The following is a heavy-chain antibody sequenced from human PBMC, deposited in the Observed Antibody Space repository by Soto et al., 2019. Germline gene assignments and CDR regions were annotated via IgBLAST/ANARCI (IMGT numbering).Heavy chain of an antibody. CDR2: IYYSGST. CDR3: ARAGSSPRAGYYGMDV. V-gene: IGHV4-59*01. J-gene: IGHJ6*02. Sequence: SETLSLTCTVSGGSISSYYWSWIRQPPGKGLEWIGYIYYSGSTNYNPSLKSRVTISVDTSKNQFSLKLSSVTAADTAVYYCARAGSSPRAGYYGMDVRGQGTTVTVSS. D-gene: IGHD3-10*01. CDR1: GGSISSYY.